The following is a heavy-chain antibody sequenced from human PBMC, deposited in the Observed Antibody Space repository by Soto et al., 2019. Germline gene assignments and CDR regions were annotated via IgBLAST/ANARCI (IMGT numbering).Heavy chain of an antibody. CDR3: ARGGYYDSSGARNYHYYGMDV. V-gene: IGHV1-18*01. CDR2: ISPYNDDP. J-gene: IGHJ6*02. Sequence: ASVKVSCKASGYSFSSYGITWVRQAPGQGLEWLGWISPYNDDPKYAQRLQGRVTMTTDTSTRTAYMDIRGLRSDDTAIYYCARGGYYDSSGARNYHYYGMDVWGQGTTVTVSS. CDR1: GYSFSSYG. D-gene: IGHD3-22*01.